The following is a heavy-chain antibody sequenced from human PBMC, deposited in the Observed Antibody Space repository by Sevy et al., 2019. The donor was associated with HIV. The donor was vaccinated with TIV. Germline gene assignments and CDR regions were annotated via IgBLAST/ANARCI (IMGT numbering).Heavy chain of an antibody. Sequence: GGSLRLSCAASGFTFSDYYMSWIRQAPGKGLEWVSYISSSSSYTNYADSVKGRFTISRDNAKNSLYLQMNSLRAEDTAVYYCARDGCSGGSCNVDYWGQGTLVTVSS. J-gene: IGHJ4*02. CDR1: GFTFSDYY. D-gene: IGHD2-15*01. CDR2: ISSSSSYT. V-gene: IGHV3-11*06. CDR3: ARDGCSGGSCNVDY.